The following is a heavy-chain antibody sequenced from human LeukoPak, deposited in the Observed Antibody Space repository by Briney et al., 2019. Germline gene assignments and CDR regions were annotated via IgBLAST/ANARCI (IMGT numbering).Heavy chain of an antibody. D-gene: IGHD2-2*01. J-gene: IGHJ4*02. CDR2: INKNGSEK. Sequence: QSGGSLRLSCVASGFTFRNHWMSWVRQAPGKGLEWVANINKNGSEKYYVDSVKGRFTISRDNAKNSLYLQMNSLRAEDTAIYYCASELLPASFDYWGQGTLVTVSS. V-gene: IGHV3-7*01. CDR1: GFTFRNHW. CDR3: ASELLPASFDY.